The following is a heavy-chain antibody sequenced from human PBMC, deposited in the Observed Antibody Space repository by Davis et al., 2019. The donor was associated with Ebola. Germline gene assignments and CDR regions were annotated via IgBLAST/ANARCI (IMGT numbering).Heavy chain of an antibody. CDR3: ARQTGLAAAGRGVDY. Sequence: SETLSLTCAVYGGSFSGYYWSWIRQPPGKGLEWIGYIYYSGSTNYNPSLKSRVTISVDTSKNQFSLKLSSVTAADTAVYYCARQTGLAAAGRGVDYWGQGTLVTVSS. CDR2: IYYSGST. V-gene: IGHV4-59*08. J-gene: IGHJ4*02. D-gene: IGHD6-13*01. CDR1: GGSFSGYY.